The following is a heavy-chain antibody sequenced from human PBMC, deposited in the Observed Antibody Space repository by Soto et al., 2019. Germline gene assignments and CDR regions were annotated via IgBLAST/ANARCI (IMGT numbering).Heavy chain of an antibody. V-gene: IGHV1-18*01. J-gene: IGHJ6*01. D-gene: IGHD3-10*01. CDR2: ISAYNGNT. CDR3: VRDTCAIVRGVRIYYYGMDV. CDR1: GYTFTSYG. Sequence: QVQLVQSGAEVKKPGASVKVSCKASGYTFTSYGISWVRQAPGQGLEWMGWISAYNGNTNYAQKLQGRVTMTTDTSTSSAYRELRSLRSEDSAVYFFVRDTCAIVRGVRIYYYGMDVW.